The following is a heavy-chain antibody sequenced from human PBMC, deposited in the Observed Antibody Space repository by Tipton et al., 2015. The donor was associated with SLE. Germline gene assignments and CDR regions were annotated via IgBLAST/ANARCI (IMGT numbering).Heavy chain of an antibody. D-gene: IGHD3/OR15-3a*01. CDR2: ISYDGTNK. CDR1: GFPFSSFT. V-gene: IGHV3-30*04. CDR3: AIGLSPLDF. J-gene: IGHJ4*02. Sequence: SLRLSCAVSGFPFSSFTMHWVRQAPGKGLEWVALISYDGTNKYYADSVKGRFTLSRDDSKNTLYLQMNSLTVEDTAVYYCAIGLSPLDFWGQGTLVTVSS.